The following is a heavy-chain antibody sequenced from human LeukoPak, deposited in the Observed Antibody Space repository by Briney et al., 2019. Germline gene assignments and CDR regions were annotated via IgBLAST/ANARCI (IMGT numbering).Heavy chain of an antibody. J-gene: IGHJ1*01. D-gene: IGHD3-22*01. CDR1: GYSFTGNY. Sequence: VASVKVSCKASGYSFTGNYMHWVRQAPGQGLEWMGWINPNSGDTNFAQKFQGRVTMTRDTSISTVYMELSRLRSDDTAVFYCARGYYDSSDFEYFQHWGQGTLVTVSS. CDR2: INPNSGDT. CDR3: ARGYYDSSDFEYFQH. V-gene: IGHV1-2*02.